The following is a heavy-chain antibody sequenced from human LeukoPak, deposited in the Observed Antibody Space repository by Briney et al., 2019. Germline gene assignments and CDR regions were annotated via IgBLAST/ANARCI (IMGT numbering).Heavy chain of an antibody. J-gene: IGHJ4*02. D-gene: IGHD1-26*01. CDR3: ARTEWELPLWAHVPRATLGEIDY. Sequence: SGGSLRLSCAASGFTFSSYAMHWVRQAPGKGLEWVAVISYDGSNKYYADSVKGRFTISRDNSKNTLYLQMNSLRAEDTAVYYCARTEWELPLWAHVPRATLGEIDYWCQGTLVTVSS. CDR1: GFTFSSYA. CDR2: ISYDGSNK. V-gene: IGHV3-30*04.